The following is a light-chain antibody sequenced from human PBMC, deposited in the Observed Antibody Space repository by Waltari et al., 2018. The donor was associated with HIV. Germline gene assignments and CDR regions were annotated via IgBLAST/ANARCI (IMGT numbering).Light chain of an antibody. CDR1: QSVGSS. Sequence: EIVLTQSPATLSVSPGEGATLSCRASQSVGSSLAWYQQKPGQAPRLLSSAASTRATGVPATFSGSGSGTECTLTISSLQSEDFAVYYCQQYKDWWTFGQGTKVEIK. CDR3: QQYKDWWT. CDR2: AAS. V-gene: IGKV3-15*01. J-gene: IGKJ1*01.